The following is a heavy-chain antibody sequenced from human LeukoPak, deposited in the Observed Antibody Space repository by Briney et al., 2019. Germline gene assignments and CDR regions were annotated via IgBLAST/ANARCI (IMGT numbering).Heavy chain of an antibody. J-gene: IGHJ4*02. CDR1: GFTFSSYC. Sequence: GGSLRLSCAASGFTFSSYCMSWVRQAPGKGLEWVANIKQDGSEKYYVDSVKGRFTISRDNAKNSLYLQMNSLRAEDTAVYYCARDRLYCSGGSCYSGVFDYWGQGTLVTVSS. D-gene: IGHD2-15*01. V-gene: IGHV3-7*01. CDR2: IKQDGSEK. CDR3: ARDRLYCSGGSCYSGVFDY.